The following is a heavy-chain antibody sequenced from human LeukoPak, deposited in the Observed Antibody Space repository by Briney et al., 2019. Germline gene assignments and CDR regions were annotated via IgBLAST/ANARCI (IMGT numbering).Heavy chain of an antibody. CDR2: IYPGDSDT. V-gene: IGHV5-51*01. Sequence: GESLKISCKGSGYSFTSYWIGWVRQMPGKGLEWMGIIYPGDSDTRYSPSFQGQVTISADKSISTAYLQWSSLKASDTAMYYCARANDFWSGSDAFDIWGQGTMVTVSS. D-gene: IGHD3-3*01. J-gene: IGHJ3*02. CDR1: GYSFTSYW. CDR3: ARANDFWSGSDAFDI.